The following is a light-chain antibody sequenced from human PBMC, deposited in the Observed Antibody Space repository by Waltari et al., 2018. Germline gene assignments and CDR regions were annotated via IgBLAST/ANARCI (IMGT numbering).Light chain of an antibody. J-gene: IGKJ2*01. CDR2: LGS. CDR1: QTLLHSSGYNY. V-gene: IGKV2-28*01. Sequence: DIVMSQSPLSLPVTPGEQASISCRSSQTLLHSSGYNYVDWFLQKPGQSPQLLIYLGSNRASGVPDRFSGSGSGTDFTLKISTVEAEDVGVYYCMQALQTPYTFGQGTKLEIK. CDR3: MQALQTPYT.